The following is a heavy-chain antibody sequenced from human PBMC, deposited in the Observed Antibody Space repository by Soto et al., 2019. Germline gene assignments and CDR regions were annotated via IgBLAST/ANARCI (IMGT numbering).Heavy chain of an antibody. V-gene: IGHV3-64D*06. Sequence: GGSLRLSCSASGFTFSSYAMHWVRQAPGKGLEYVSGVRGNGDPPFYADSVKGRFTISRDNSKNTLYPQMSSLSADDTAVYYCVKSRGGNNFDFFDWGQGALVTVSS. J-gene: IGHJ4*02. CDR2: VRGNGDPP. CDR3: VKSRGGNNFDFFD. CDR1: GFTFSSYA. D-gene: IGHD5-12*01.